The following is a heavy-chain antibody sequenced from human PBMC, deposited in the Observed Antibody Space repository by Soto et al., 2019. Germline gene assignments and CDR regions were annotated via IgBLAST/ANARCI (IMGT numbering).Heavy chain of an antibody. J-gene: IGHJ6*02. CDR3: AREGQLAPNALYYYYGMDV. CDR1: GFTFSDYS. CDR2: ISYDGSNK. V-gene: IGHV3-30*03. D-gene: IGHD6-6*01. Sequence: PGGSLRLSCAASGFTFSDYSMNWVRQAPGKGLEWVAVISYDGSNKYYADSVKGRFTISRDNSKNTLYLQMNSLRAEDTAVYYCAREGQLAPNALYYYYGMDVWGQGTTVTVSS.